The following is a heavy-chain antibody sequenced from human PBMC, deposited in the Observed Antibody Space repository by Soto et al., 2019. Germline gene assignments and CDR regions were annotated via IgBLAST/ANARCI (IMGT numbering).Heavy chain of an antibody. CDR3: ASSSGLWFGELRSRAFDI. Sequence: EVQLVESGGGLVQPGGSLRLSCAASGFTFSSYSMNWVRQAPGKGLEWVSYISSSSSTIYYVDSVKGRFTISRDNAKNSLYLQMNSLRDEDTAVYYCASSSGLWFGELRSRAFDIWGQGTMVTVSS. D-gene: IGHD3-10*01. CDR1: GFTFSSYS. CDR2: ISSSSSTI. V-gene: IGHV3-48*02. J-gene: IGHJ3*02.